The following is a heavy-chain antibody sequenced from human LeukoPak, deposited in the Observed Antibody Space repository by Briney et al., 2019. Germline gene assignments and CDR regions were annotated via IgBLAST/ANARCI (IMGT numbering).Heavy chain of an antibody. CDR1: GFTFSTYW. Sequence: GGSLRLSCAASGFTFSTYWMHWVRQAPGKGLVWVARIKRNSDGGTSDYAAPVKGRFSISRDDSTNTVFLQMDSLKIEDTAVYYCTTGYGTIDFWGQGTLVTVSS. J-gene: IGHJ4*02. CDR3: TTGYGTIDF. D-gene: IGHD4-17*01. CDR2: IKRNSDGGTS. V-gene: IGHV3-15*07.